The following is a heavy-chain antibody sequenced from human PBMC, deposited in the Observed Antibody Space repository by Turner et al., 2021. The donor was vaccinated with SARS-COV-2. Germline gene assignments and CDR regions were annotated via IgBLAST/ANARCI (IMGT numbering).Heavy chain of an antibody. Sequence: QVQLVESGVGVVQPGGFLGLSWAGSGFTFSSYAMNWGRQAPGKVLEWVAVISYDGINKYSANSVKGRFTISRDNSKNTLYLQMNSLRAEDTAVYYCARGTGGNYYYGMDVWGQGTTVTVSS. CDR1: GFTFSSYA. CDR2: ISYDGINK. D-gene: IGHD3-10*01. V-gene: IGHV3-30-3*01. CDR3: ARGTGGNYYYGMDV. J-gene: IGHJ6*02.